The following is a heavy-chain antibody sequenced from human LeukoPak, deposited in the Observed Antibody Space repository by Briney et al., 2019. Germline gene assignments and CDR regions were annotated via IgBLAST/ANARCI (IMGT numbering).Heavy chain of an antibody. V-gene: IGHV4-59*12. CDR2: IDYSGST. Sequence: PSETLSLTCTVSGGSISTYYWSWIRQPPGKGLEWIGYIDYSGSTSYNPSLKSRVTISVDTSKNQFSLKLSSVTAADTAVYYCARDSSGYFYFDYWGQGTLVTVSS. CDR1: GGSISTYY. J-gene: IGHJ4*02. D-gene: IGHD3-22*01. CDR3: ARDSSGYFYFDY.